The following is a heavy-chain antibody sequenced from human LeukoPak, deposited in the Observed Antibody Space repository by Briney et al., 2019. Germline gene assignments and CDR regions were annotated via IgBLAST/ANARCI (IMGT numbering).Heavy chain of an antibody. CDR1: GYTFSDYH. CDR2: INPSGGTS. Sequence: GASVKVSCKASGYTFSDYHMHWVRQAPGQGLEWMGMINPSGGTSNYAQKFQGRVTMTRDMSTNTVYMELSSLRFEDTAVYYCTCYCTADSWGQGTLVTVSS. CDR3: TCYCTADS. V-gene: IGHV1-46*01. J-gene: IGHJ4*02. D-gene: IGHD2-8*02.